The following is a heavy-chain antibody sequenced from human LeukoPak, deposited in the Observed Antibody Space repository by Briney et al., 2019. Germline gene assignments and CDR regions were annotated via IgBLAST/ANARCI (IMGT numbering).Heavy chain of an antibody. CDR3: ASSSIAVAGTLNRFDY. D-gene: IGHD6-19*01. V-gene: IGHV4-59*01. Sequence: SETLSLTCTVSGRSITSYYWSWIRQSPGKGLEWIGYIYYGGGTNYNPSLKSRVTISVDTSKNQFSLKLSSVTAADTAAYYCASSSIAVAGTLNRFDYWGQGTLVTVSS. J-gene: IGHJ4*02. CDR2: IYYGGGT. CDR1: GRSITSYY.